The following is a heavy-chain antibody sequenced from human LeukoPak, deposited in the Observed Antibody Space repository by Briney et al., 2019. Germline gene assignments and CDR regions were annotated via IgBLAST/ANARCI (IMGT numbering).Heavy chain of an antibody. CDR1: GYSFTNYW. J-gene: IGHJ5*02. Sequence: GASLKISCQTFGYSFTNYWIGWVRPMPGKGMEWMGVIYPGDSRVRYNPSFQGQVTISVDKSINTAYLQWLSLRASDSAMYYCACRDLSSTWSFPWGQGTLVTVSS. D-gene: IGHD6-13*01. CDR3: ACRDLSSTWSFP. CDR2: IYPGDSRV. V-gene: IGHV5-51*01.